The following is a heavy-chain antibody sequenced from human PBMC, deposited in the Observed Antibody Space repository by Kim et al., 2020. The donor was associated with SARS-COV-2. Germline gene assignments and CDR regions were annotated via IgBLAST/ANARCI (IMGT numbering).Heavy chain of an antibody. V-gene: IGHV4-31*02. D-gene: IGHD2-21*02. J-gene: IGHJ4*02. CDR3: ARGVEVTTKYYFDY. Sequence: NPSLKSRVNISVDTSKNQFSLKLSSVTAADTAVYYCARGVEVTTKYYFDYWGQGTLVTVSS.